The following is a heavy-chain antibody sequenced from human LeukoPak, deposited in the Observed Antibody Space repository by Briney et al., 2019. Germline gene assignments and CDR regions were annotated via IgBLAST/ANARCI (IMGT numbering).Heavy chain of an antibody. CDR2: IWYDGSNK. V-gene: IGHV3-33*01. J-gene: IGHJ6*02. D-gene: IGHD3-22*01. CDR1: GFTFSSYG. Sequence: PGGSLRLSCAASGFTFSSYGMHWVRQAPGKGLEWVAVIWYDGSNKCYADSVKGRFTISRDNSKNTLYLQMNSLRAEDTAVYYCARDVYYDSSGYYYYYYYGMDVWGQGTTVTVSS. CDR3: ARDVYYDSSGYYYYYYYGMDV.